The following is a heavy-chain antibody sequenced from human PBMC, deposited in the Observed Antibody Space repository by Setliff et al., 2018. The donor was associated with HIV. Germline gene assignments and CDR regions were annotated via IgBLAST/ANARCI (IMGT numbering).Heavy chain of an antibody. V-gene: IGHV1-69*05. CDR1: GDTFRNYA. Sequence: GASVKVSCKVSGDTFRNYALNWVRQAPGQGLEWMGGIIPPVGAAVYAQNFQGRVTITTDESTGTAYMDLSSLKSEDTAIYYCARTSGDAYNYEGAFDVWGQGTLVTVSS. D-gene: IGHD5-12*01. CDR2: IIPPVGAA. J-gene: IGHJ3*01. CDR3: ARTSGDAYNYEGAFDV.